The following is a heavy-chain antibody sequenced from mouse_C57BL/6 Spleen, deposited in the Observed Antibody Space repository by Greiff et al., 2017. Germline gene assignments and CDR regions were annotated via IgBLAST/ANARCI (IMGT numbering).Heavy chain of an antibody. V-gene: IGHV2-5*01. Sequence: VQLQQSGPGLVQPSQSLSITCTVSGFSLTSYGVHWVRQSPGKGLEWLGVIWRGGSTDYNAAFMSRLSITKDNSKSQVFFKMNSLQADDTAIYYCAKRYGNYSYAMDYWGQGTSVTVSS. J-gene: IGHJ4*01. CDR2: IWRGGST. CDR3: AKRYGNYSYAMDY. CDR1: GFSLTSYG. D-gene: IGHD2-1*01.